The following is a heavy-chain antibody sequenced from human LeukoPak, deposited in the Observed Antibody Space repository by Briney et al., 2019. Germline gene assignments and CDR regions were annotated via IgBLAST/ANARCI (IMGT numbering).Heavy chain of an antibody. Sequence: GGSLRLSWEASGFTFSSYWMTWVRQAPGKGREWAANIKQDESEKYYVNLGKGRFTISRDNAKNSLYLQMNSLRAEDTAVYYCARAGASGITIFGVAPGGGPTDYWGQGTLVTVSS. CDR3: ARAGASGITIFGVAPGGGPTDY. D-gene: IGHD3-3*01. CDR2: IKQDESEK. V-gene: IGHV3-7*01. J-gene: IGHJ4*02. CDR1: GFTFSSYW.